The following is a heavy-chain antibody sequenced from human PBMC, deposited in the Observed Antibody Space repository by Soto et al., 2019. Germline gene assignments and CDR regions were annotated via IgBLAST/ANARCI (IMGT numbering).Heavy chain of an antibody. CDR2: ISYDGSRK. CDR3: LADDGGRSFDC. CDR1: GFSFSSHA. D-gene: IGHD2-15*01. V-gene: IGHV3-30*03. J-gene: IGHJ4*02. Sequence: QVQLEESGGGVVQPGRSLRLSCAASGFSFSSHAMHWVRQPAGKGLEWVARISYDGSRKLYVDSVKGRFTVSRDNSKNTGFLQMNMLRAEDAAVYYCLADDGGRSFDCWGQGTLVSVST.